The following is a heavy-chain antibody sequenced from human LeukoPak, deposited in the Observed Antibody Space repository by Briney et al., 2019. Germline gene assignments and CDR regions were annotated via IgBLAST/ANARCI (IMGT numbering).Heavy chain of an antibody. CDR2: ISSSGSNI. D-gene: IGHD6-19*01. V-gene: IGHV3-11*04. CDR1: GFTVSSNY. J-gene: IGHJ4*02. Sequence: GGSLRLSCAASGFTVSSNYMSWVRQAPGKGLEWVSYISSSGSNIYYADSVKGRFTISRDNAKNSLYLQMSSLRAEDTAVYYCARDPISSGGYNPGYWGQGTLVTVSS. CDR3: ARDPISSGGYNPGY.